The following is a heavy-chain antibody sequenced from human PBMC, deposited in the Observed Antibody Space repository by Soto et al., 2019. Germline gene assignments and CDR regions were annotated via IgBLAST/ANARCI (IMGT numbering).Heavy chain of an antibody. J-gene: IGHJ3*02. D-gene: IGHD6-13*01. CDR3: GREGDSYSGRWHAFDI. CDR2: IYSGGST. V-gene: IGHV3-53*01. Sequence: PGGPLRLCFAASGFTVSSDYMSWVRQAPGKVLELVSVIYSGGSTYYADSVKGRFTISRDNAKNTLYLQMSSLRAEDTAVYYCGREGDSYSGRWHAFDIWGQGKM. CDR1: GFTVSSDY.